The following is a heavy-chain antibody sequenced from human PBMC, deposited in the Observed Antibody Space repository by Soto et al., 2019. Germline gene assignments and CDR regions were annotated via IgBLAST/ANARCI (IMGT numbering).Heavy chain of an antibody. V-gene: IGHV4-59*07. CDR3: ARGVGSSPPRY. Sequence: SDTPYIASTMSGGSMSVYYWSWIRQPPGQALEWIGYIYDSGSPYYNPSLRSRVIISADTSKNQISLKLTSATAADTAVYYCARGVGSSPPRYWGRGTLVTGSS. J-gene: IGHJ4*02. CDR2: IYDSGSP. CDR1: GGSMSVYY. D-gene: IGHD1-26*01.